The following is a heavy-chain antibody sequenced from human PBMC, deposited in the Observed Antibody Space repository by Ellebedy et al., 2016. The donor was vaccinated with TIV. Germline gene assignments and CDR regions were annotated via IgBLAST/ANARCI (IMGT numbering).Heavy chain of an antibody. CDR2: ISADSANT. J-gene: IGHJ4*02. CDR1: GFTFSSHA. CDR3: AKGSSSGFNYDRVGFQY. V-gene: IGHV3-23*01. D-gene: IGHD3-22*01. Sequence: GESLKISCAASGFTFSSHAMSWVRQAPGKGLEWVSGISADSANTHYADSVKGRFTISRDNSKNTQHLQMNSLRTEDTAVYYCAKGSSSGFNYDRVGFQYWGQGTLVTVSS.